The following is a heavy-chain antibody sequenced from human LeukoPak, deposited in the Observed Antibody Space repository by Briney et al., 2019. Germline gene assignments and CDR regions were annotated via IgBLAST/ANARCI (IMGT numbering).Heavy chain of an antibody. CDR2: ISYDGSNK. CDR3: AKETDSSSWSDFDY. J-gene: IGHJ4*02. CDR1: GFTFSDYA. Sequence: GGSLRLSCAASGFTFSDYAMSWVRQAPGKGRGWVGVISYDGSNKYYADSVKGRFTISRDNSKNTMYLQMNSLRAEDTAVYYCAKETDSSSWSDFDYWGQGTLVTVSS. D-gene: IGHD6-13*01. V-gene: IGHV3-30*04.